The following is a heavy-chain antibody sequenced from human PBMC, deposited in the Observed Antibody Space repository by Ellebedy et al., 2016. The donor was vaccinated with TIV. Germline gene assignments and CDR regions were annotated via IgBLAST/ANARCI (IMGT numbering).Heavy chain of an antibody. J-gene: IGHJ4*02. V-gene: IGHV3-43*02. D-gene: IGHD3-22*01. CDR3: TSYYRYYYDSKGPWG. CDR2: ISGSGDSI. Sequence: PGGSLRLSCAASGFTFGNYAMYWVRQAPGKGLEWVSRISGSGDSIYYADFVKGRFTISRDNAKNSLYLQMNSLKTEDTAVYYCTSYYRYYYDSKGPWGWGQGTLVTVSS. CDR1: GFTFGNYA.